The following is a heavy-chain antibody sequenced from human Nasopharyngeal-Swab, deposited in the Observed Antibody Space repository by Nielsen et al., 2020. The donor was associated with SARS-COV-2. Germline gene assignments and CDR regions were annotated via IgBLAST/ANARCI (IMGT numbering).Heavy chain of an antibody. V-gene: IGHV3-21*01. J-gene: IGHJ3*02. D-gene: IGHD1-26*01. CDR2: ISSSSSYI. CDR3: ARDSGIVGAPWDAFDI. Sequence: WIRQPPGKGLEWVSSISSSSSYIYYADSVKGRFTISRDNAKNSLYLQMNSLRAEDTAVYYCARDSGIVGAPWDAFDIWGQGTMVTVSS.